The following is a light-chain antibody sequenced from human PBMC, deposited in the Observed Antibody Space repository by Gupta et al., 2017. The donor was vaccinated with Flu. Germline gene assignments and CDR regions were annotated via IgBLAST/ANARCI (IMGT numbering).Light chain of an antibody. J-gene: IGLJ3*02. V-gene: IGLV2-8*01. CDR1: GSDVGGYNY. CDR3: SSYAGSSKWV. Sequence: SAPTQPPSASGSPGPSVTISCTGTGSDVGGYNYVSWFQQHPGKAPKLMIYEVSKRPSGVPDRFSGSKSGNTASLTVSGLQAEEEADYFCSSYAGSSKWVFGGGTKVTVL. CDR2: EVS.